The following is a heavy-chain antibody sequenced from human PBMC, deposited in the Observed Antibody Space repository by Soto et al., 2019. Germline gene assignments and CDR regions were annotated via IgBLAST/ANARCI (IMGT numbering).Heavy chain of an antibody. J-gene: IGHJ4*02. V-gene: IGHV4-38-2*01. CDR1: GYSISSGFH. CDR3: VEFDFDY. CDR2: IYHSGTT. D-gene: IGHD3-10*01. Sequence: PSETLSLTCAVSGYSISSGFHWGWIRQPPGKGLEWIGSIYHSGTTDYNPSLKSRVTMSVDTSKNQFSLNLRSVTASDTAVYYCVEFDFDYWGQGTLVTVSS.